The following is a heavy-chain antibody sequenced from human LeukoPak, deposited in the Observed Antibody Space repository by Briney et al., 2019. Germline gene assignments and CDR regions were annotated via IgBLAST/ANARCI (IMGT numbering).Heavy chain of an antibody. Sequence: SVKVSCKASGGTFSSYAISWVRQAPGQGLEWMGGIIPIFGTADYAQKFQGRVTITADESTSTAYMDPSSLRSEDTAVYYCARDPSMVRGENTPYFDYWGQGTLVTVSS. CDR1: GGTFSSYA. V-gene: IGHV1-69*13. CDR3: ARDPSMVRGENTPYFDY. J-gene: IGHJ4*02. D-gene: IGHD3-10*01. CDR2: IIPIFGTA.